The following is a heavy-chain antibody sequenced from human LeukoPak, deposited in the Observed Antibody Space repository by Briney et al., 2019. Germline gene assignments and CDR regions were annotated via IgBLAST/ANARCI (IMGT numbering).Heavy chain of an antibody. Sequence: GASVKVSCKASGYTFTSYAIHWVRQAPGERLEWMGWINAGNGNTKYSQKFQGRVTITRDTSASTASMELSSLRSEDTAVYYCAREGEHEGFDYWGQGTPVTVSS. CDR3: AREGEHEGFDY. V-gene: IGHV1-3*01. J-gene: IGHJ4*02. CDR1: GYTFTSYA. D-gene: IGHD1/OR15-1a*01. CDR2: INAGNGNT.